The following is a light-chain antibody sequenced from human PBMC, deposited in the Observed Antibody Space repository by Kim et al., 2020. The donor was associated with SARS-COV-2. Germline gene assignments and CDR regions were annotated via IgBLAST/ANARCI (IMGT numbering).Light chain of an antibody. J-gene: IGLJ2*01. Sequence: SYELTQPPSASVAPGKTASIACGGSNIGVKSVHWYQQRPGQAPVLVISYDNDRPSGIPERFSGSNSGNTATLTISRVEVGDEADYYCQVWDASSGVIFGGGTQLTVL. CDR3: QVWDASSGVI. CDR1: NIGVKS. V-gene: IGLV3-21*04. CDR2: YDN.